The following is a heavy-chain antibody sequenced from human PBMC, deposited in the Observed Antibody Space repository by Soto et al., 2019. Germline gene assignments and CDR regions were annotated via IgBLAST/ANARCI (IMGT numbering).Heavy chain of an antibody. J-gene: IGHJ6*02. CDR1: GFTFSSYA. CDR2: ISYDGSNK. V-gene: IGHV3-30-3*01. Sequence: GGSLRLSCAASGFTFSSYAMHWVRQAPGKGLEWVAVISYDGSNKYYADSVKGRFTISRDNSKNTLYLQMNSLRAEDTAVYYCARDVVDLRIAARPAVYYYYGMDVWGQGTTVTVSS. CDR3: ARDVVDLRIAARPAVYYYYGMDV. D-gene: IGHD6-6*01.